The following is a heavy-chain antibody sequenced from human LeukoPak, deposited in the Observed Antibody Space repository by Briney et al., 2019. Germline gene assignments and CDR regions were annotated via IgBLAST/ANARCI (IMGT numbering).Heavy chain of an antibody. V-gene: IGHV1-69*06. D-gene: IGHD3-10*01. CDR1: GGTFSSYA. Sequence: SVKVSCKASGGTFSSYAISWVRQAPGQGLEWMGGIIPIFGTANYAQKFQGRVTITADKSTSTAYMELSSLRSEDTAVYYCARVLPFYYDSGSLDYWGQGTLVTVSS. J-gene: IGHJ4*02. CDR3: ARVLPFYYDSGSLDY. CDR2: IIPIFGTA.